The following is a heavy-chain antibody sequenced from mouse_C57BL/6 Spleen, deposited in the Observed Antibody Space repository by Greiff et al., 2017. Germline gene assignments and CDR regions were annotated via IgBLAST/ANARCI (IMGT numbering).Heavy chain of an antibody. V-gene: IGHV1-64*01. Sequence: VQLQQPGAELVKPGASVKLSCKASGYTFTSYWMHWVKQRPGQGLEWIGMIHPNSGSTNYNEKFKSKATLTVDKSSSTAYMQLSSLTSEDSAVYYCARRTVVDYYAMDCWGGGTSVTVS. D-gene: IGHD1-1*01. CDR2: IHPNSGST. CDR3: ARRTVVDYYAMDC. CDR1: GYTFTSYW. J-gene: IGHJ4*01.